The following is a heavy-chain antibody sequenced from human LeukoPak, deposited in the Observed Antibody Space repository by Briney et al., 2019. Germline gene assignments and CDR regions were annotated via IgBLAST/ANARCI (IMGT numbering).Heavy chain of an antibody. V-gene: IGHV4-34*01. Sequence: TSETLSLTCAVYGGSFSGYYWSWIRQPPGKGLEWIGEINHSGSTNYNPSLKSRVTISVDTSKNQFSLKLSSVTAADTAVYYCARPRTNGYNFRAFDIWGQGTMVTVSS. CDR2: INHSGST. D-gene: IGHD5-24*01. CDR3: ARPRTNGYNFRAFDI. CDR1: GGSFSGYY. J-gene: IGHJ3*02.